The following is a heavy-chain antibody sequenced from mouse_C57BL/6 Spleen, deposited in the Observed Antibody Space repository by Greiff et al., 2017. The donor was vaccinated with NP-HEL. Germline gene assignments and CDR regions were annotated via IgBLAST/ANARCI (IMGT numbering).Heavy chain of an antibody. Sequence: EVNVVESGGGLVQPGGSLKLSCAASGFTFSDYYMYWVRQTPEKRLEWVAYISNGGGSTYYPDTVKGRFTISRDNAKNTLYLQMSRLKSEDTAMYYCARPLGSSWFAYWGQGTLVTVSA. CDR2: ISNGGGST. CDR3: ARPLGSSWFAY. CDR1: GFTFSDYY. D-gene: IGHD2-14*01. V-gene: IGHV5-12*01. J-gene: IGHJ3*01.